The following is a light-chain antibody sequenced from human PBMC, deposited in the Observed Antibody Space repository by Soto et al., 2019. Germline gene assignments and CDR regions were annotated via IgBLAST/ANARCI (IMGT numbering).Light chain of an antibody. CDR1: QSVSSSD. V-gene: IGKV3-20*01. CDR2: DAS. CDR3: QQYNNWPPLT. Sequence: EVVLTQSPGTLSLSPGERATLSCRASQSVSSSDLAWYQQKPGQAPRLLMYDASSRATGIPDRFSGSGSGPDFTLTISRLDPEDFAVYYCQQYNNWPPLTFGGGTKVDIK. J-gene: IGKJ4*01.